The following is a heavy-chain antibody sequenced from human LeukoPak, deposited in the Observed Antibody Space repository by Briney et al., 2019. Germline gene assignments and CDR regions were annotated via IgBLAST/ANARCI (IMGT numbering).Heavy chain of an antibody. V-gene: IGHV4-39*01. Sequence: SETLSLTCTVSGGSISSNSYYWGWIRQPPGKGLEWIGSIYYSGSTYCNPSLKSRVTISVDTSKNQFSLKLSSVTAADTAVYYCARREGRYSDAFDIWGQGTMVTVSS. CDR2: IYYSGST. D-gene: IGHD2-15*01. J-gene: IGHJ3*02. CDR3: ARREGRYSDAFDI. CDR1: GGSISSNSYY.